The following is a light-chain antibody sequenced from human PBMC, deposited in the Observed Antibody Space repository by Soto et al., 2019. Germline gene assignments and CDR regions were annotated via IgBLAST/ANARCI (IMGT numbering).Light chain of an antibody. CDR1: QSVSSNY. J-gene: IGKJ3*01. CDR2: GAS. Sequence: IVWTQSPGTMSLSPGERATLSCRASQSVSSNYLAWYQQKPGQAPRLLIYGASGRAAGIPDRFSGSGSGTDFTLTISRLEAEDFGVYYCQQYGRSPGLFTFGPGTKVDIK. V-gene: IGKV3-20*01. CDR3: QQYGRSPGLFT.